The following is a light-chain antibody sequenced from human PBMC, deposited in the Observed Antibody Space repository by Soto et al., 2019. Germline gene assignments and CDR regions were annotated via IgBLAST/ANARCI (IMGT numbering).Light chain of an antibody. CDR1: QSISSY. CDR3: QPSYSTPT. J-gene: IGKJ2*01. CDR2: AAS. Sequence: DIQMTQSPSSLSASVGDRVTITCRARQSISSYLNWYQQKPGKAPKLLIYAASSLQSGVPSRFSGSGSGTDFTLTISSLQPEDFATYSCQPSYSTPTFGQGTKLEIK. V-gene: IGKV1-39*01.